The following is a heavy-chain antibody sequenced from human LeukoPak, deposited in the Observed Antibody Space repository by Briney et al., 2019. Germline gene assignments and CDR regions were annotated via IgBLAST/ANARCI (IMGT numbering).Heavy chain of an antibody. CDR1: GGSISGSSHY. Sequence: SEILSLTCIVSGGSISGSSHYWGWIRQPPGKGLEWIGSIYNSGSTYYNASLKSRVTISVDTSKNQFSLKLSSVTAADTGVYYCARSAAGTAYNFDCWGQGTLVTVSS. V-gene: IGHV4-39*07. CDR2: IYNSGST. D-gene: IGHD6-13*01. CDR3: ARSAAGTAYNFDC. J-gene: IGHJ4*02.